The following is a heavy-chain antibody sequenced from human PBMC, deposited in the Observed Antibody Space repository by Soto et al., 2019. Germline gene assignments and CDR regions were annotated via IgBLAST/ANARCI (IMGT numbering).Heavy chain of an antibody. CDR2: ISGSGGST. CDR1: GFTFSSYA. D-gene: IGHD3-10*01. Sequence: EVQLLESGGGLVQPGGSLRLSCAASGFTFSSYAMSWVRQAPGKGLEWVSAISGSGGSTYYADSVKGRFTISRDNSKNTLYLQMNSLRAEDTAVYYCALAWKDGYGSDWFDPWGQGTLVTVSS. CDR3: ALAWKDGYGSDWFDP. V-gene: IGHV3-23*01. J-gene: IGHJ5*02.